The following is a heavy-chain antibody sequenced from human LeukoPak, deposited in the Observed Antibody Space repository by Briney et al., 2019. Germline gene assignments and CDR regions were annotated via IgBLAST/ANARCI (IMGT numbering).Heavy chain of an antibody. V-gene: IGHV3-23*01. CDR3: AKDPYSGSYYDY. CDR1: GFTFSSYA. D-gene: IGHD1-26*01. Sequence: GGSLRLSCAASGFTFSSYAMSWVRQAPGKGLEWVSAISGSGGSTYYADSVKGRFTISRDNSKNTLYLQMNSLRAEDTAVFYCAKDPYSGSYYDYWGQGTLVTVSS. J-gene: IGHJ4*02. CDR2: ISGSGGST.